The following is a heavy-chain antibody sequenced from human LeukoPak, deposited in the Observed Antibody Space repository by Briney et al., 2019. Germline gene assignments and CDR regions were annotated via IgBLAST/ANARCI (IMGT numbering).Heavy chain of an antibody. CDR2: IYYSGST. CDR3: ARASSGYDY. J-gene: IGHJ4*02. V-gene: IGHV4-59*12. CDR1: GGSISSYY. Sequence: SETLSLTCTASGGSISSYYWSWIRQPPGKGLEWIGYIYYSGSTNYNPSLRSRVTMSVDTSKNQFSLKLSSVTAADTAVYYCARASSGYDYWGQGTLVTVSS. D-gene: IGHD3-22*01.